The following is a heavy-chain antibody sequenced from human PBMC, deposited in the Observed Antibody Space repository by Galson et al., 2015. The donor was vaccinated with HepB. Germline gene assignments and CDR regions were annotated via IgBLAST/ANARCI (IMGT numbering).Heavy chain of an antibody. CDR2: IKQDGSEK. J-gene: IGHJ4*02. D-gene: IGHD2-2*01. CDR3: ARVPPGYCSSTSCLAYYFDY. V-gene: IGHV3-7*04. Sequence: SLRLSCAASGFTFSSYWMSWVRQAPGKGLEWVANIKQDGSEKYYVDSVKGRFTISRDNAKNSLYLQMNSLRAEDTAVYYCARVPPGYCSSTSCLAYYFDYWGQGTLVTVSS. CDR1: GFTFSSYW.